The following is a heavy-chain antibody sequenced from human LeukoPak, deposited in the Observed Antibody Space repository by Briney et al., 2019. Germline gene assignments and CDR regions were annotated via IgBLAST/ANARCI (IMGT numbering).Heavy chain of an antibody. V-gene: IGHV1-46*01. CDR3: ASVLYCGADCYSGRYFFDY. J-gene: IGHJ4*02. CDR1: GYTFTSYD. D-gene: IGHD2-21*02. Sequence: ASVKVSCKASGYTFTSYDMHWVRQAPGQGLEWMGIINPSGDSTSYAQKFQGRVTMTRDTSTSTVYMELSSLRSEDTAVYYCASVLYCGADCYSGRYFFDYWGQGALVTVSS. CDR2: INPSGDST.